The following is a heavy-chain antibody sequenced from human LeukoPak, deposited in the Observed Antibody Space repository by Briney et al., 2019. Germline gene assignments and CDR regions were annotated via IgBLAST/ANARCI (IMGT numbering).Heavy chain of an antibody. V-gene: IGHV3-30*04. J-gene: IGHJ6*04. CDR3: AGGPTMKMDV. CDR1: GFTFSSYA. D-gene: IGHD3-22*01. Sequence: GGSLRLFCAASGFTFSSYAMHWVRQAPGKGLEWVAVISYDGSNKYYADSVKGRFTISRDNAKNSLYLQMNSLRAEDTAVYYCAGGPTMKMDVWGKGTTVTVSS. CDR2: ISYDGSNK.